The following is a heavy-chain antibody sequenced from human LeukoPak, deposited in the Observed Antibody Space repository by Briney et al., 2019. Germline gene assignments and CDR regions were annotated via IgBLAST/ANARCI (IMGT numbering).Heavy chain of an antibody. Sequence: GGSLRFSCAASGFTFSSYGMHWVRQAPGKGLKGVAFIRYDGSNKYYADSVKGRFTISRDNSKNTLYLQMNSLRAEDTAVYYCAKDPGDYVWGSYRPYYFDYWGQGTLVTVSS. CDR2: IRYDGSNK. D-gene: IGHD3-16*02. CDR1: GFTFSSYG. J-gene: IGHJ4*02. CDR3: AKDPGDYVWGSYRPYYFDY. V-gene: IGHV3-30*02.